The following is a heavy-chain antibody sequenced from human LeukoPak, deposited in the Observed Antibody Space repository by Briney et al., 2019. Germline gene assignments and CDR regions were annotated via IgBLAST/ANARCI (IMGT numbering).Heavy chain of an antibody. Sequence: PGGSLRLSCAASGFTFSYYAMSWVRQAPGKGLEWVSAISGSGGSTYYADSVKGRFTISRDNSKNTLYLQMNSLRAEDTAVYYCAKLRFLYGKYFDYWGQGTLVTVSS. CDR1: GFTFSYYA. CDR3: AKLRFLYGKYFDY. J-gene: IGHJ4*02. V-gene: IGHV3-23*01. CDR2: ISGSGGST. D-gene: IGHD3-10*01.